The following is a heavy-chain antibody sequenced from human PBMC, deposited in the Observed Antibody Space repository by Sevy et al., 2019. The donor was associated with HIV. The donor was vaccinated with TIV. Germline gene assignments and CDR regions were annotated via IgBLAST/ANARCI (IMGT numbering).Heavy chain of an antibody. CDR3: ARVSEQQLNAFDI. V-gene: IGHV3-53*01. J-gene: IGHJ3*02. Sequence: GGSLRLSCAASGFTVSSSYMSWVRQAPGKGLEWVSVIYSGGSRYYADSVKGRFTISRDNSKNTLYLQMNSLRAEDTAMYYCARVSEQQLNAFDIWGQGTMVTVSS. CDR1: GFTVSSSY. D-gene: IGHD6-13*01. CDR2: IYSGGSR.